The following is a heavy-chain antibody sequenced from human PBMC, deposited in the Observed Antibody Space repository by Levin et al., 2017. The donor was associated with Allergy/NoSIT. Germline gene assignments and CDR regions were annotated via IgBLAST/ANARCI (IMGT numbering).Heavy chain of an antibody. CDR1: GGSVSSGSYY. CDR2: IYYSGST. CDR3: AREGIAGELDY. D-gene: IGHD6-13*01. V-gene: IGHV4-61*01. J-gene: IGHJ4*02. Sequence: RASETLSLTCTVSGGSVSSGSYYWSWIRQPPGKGLEWIGYIYYSGSTNYNPSLKSRVTISVDTSKNQFSLKLSSVTAADTAVYYCAREGIAGELDYWGQGTLVTVSS.